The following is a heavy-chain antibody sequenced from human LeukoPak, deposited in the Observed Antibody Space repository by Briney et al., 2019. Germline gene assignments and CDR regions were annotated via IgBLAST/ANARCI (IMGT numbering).Heavy chain of an antibody. Sequence: GGSLRLSCAASGFTFSSYPLHWVRQAPGQGLEWVAVIAYDGSYKYYADSVKGRFTISRDNSKNTLYLQMNSLRAEDTAVYYCARAAAASDYWGQGTLVTVSS. J-gene: IGHJ4*02. D-gene: IGHD6-13*01. CDR2: IAYDGSYK. V-gene: IGHV3-30*04. CDR3: ARAAAASDY. CDR1: GFTFSSYP.